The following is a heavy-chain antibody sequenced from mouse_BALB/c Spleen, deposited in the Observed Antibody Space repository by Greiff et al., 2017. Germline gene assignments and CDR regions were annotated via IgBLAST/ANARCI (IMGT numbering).Heavy chain of an antibody. V-gene: IGHV1-84*02. CDR1: GYTFTSYD. D-gene: IGHD2-13*01. Sequence: QVQLKQSGPELVKPGALVKISCKASGYTFTSYDINWVKQKPGQGLEWIGWIYPGSGNTKYNEKFKGKATLTVDTSSSTAYMQLSSLTSEDTAVYFCARSDYPWFAYWGQGTLVTVSA. CDR2: IYPGSGNT. J-gene: IGHJ3*01. CDR3: ARSDYPWFAY.